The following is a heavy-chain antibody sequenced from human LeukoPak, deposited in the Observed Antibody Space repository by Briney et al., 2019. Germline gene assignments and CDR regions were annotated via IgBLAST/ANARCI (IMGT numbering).Heavy chain of an antibody. CDR1: GYTFTIYA. CDR3: ARILCSSITCYTGFDY. J-gene: IGHJ4*02. CDR2: INAANGNT. D-gene: IGHD2-2*02. V-gene: IGHV1-3*01. Sequence: GASVNVSFTASGYTFTIYAMHWVRQAPGQRLDWMGWINAANGNTKYSQKFQGRVTITRDTSASTVYMELSSLRSEDTAVYYCARILCSSITCYTGFDYWGQGTLVTVSS.